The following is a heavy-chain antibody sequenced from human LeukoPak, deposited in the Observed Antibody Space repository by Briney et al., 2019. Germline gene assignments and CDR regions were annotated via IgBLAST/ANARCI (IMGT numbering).Heavy chain of an antibody. J-gene: IGHJ4*02. CDR2: ISYDGSNK. D-gene: IGHD5/OR15-5a*01. CDR1: GFTFSNYG. V-gene: IGHV3-30*18. CDR3: ANNAFEYHLRYVDY. Sequence: GRSLRLSCAASGFTFSNYGMHWVRQAPGKGLEWVAVISYDGSNKYYADSVKGRFTISRDNSKNTLYLQMNSLRAEDTAVYYCANNAFEYHLRYVDYWGQGTLVTVSS.